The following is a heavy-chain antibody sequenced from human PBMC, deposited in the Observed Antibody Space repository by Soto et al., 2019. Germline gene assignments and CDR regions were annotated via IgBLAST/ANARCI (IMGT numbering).Heavy chain of an antibody. CDR1: GFTFRRYA. J-gene: IGHJ5*02. CDR3: AKEADIVVVPSALEA. V-gene: IGHV3-23*01. CDR2: IRGDGDRT. Sequence: EVQLLESGGGLVQPGGSLRLSCAASGFTFRRYAMTWVRQGPGKGLEWVSGIRGDGDRTYYGDSVKGRFTISRDNSKDTLYLQMNSLRAEDTAVYYCAKEADIVVVPSALEAWGQGTLVTVSS. D-gene: IGHD2-2*01.